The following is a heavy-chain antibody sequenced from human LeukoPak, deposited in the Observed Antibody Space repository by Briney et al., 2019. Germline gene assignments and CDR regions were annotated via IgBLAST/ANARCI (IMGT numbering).Heavy chain of an antibody. V-gene: IGHV1-69*06. Sequence: GASVKVSCKASGGTFSSYAISWVRQAPGQGLEWMGGIIPIFGTANYAQKFQGRVTITADKSTSTAYMELSSLRSEDTAVYYCARESSLYHYGSGVYYYYGMDVWGKGTTVTVSS. CDR1: GGTFSSYA. CDR3: ARESSLYHYGSGVYYYYGMDV. D-gene: IGHD3-10*01. J-gene: IGHJ6*04. CDR2: IIPIFGTA.